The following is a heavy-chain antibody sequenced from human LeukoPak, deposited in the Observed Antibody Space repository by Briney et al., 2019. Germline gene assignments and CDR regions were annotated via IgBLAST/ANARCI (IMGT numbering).Heavy chain of an antibody. Sequence: ASVKVSCKASGYTFTGYYMHWVRQAPGQGLEWMGWINPNSGGANYAQKFQGRVTMTRDTSITTAYMDLNRLRSDDTAVYYCARVMTTVTSTSFDYWGQGTLVTVSS. J-gene: IGHJ4*02. V-gene: IGHV1-2*02. CDR1: GYTFTGYY. CDR2: INPNSGGA. CDR3: ARVMTTVTSTSFDY. D-gene: IGHD4-11*01.